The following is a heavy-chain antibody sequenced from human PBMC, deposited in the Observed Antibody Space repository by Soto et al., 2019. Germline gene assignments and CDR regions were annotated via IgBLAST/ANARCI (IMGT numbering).Heavy chain of an antibody. V-gene: IGHV3-30*04. J-gene: IGHJ6*02. D-gene: IGHD2-2*02. CDR1: GFTFRSYA. CDR3: ARGCSSNDCYTNYYYYYAMDV. CDR2: ISYDGRKK. Sequence: LRLSCAASGFTFRSYAMHWARQAPGKGLEWVAVISYDGRKKDYADSVKGRFTISGDNSNNTVYLQMNGLRAEDTAVYYCARGCSSNDCYTNYYYYYAMDVWGHGTTVTVSS.